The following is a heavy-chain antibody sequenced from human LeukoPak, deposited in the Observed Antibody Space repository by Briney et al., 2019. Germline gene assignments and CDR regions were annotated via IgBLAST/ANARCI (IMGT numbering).Heavy chain of an antibody. CDR1: GGTFSSYA. Sequence: SVKVSCKASGGTFSSYAISWVRQAPGQGLEWMGGIIPIFGTANYAQKFQGRVTITADKSTSTAYMELSSLRSEDTAVYYCARSSSSWPLFDYWGQGTLVTVSS. V-gene: IGHV1-69*06. CDR3: ARSSSSWPLFDY. CDR2: IIPIFGTA. J-gene: IGHJ4*02. D-gene: IGHD6-13*01.